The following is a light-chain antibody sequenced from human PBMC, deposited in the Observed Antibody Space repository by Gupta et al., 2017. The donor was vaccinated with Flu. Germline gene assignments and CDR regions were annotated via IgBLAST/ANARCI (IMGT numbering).Light chain of an antibody. Sequence: EIVMTQSPATLSVSPGERDTLSCRASQSVSSNLAWYQQKPGQAPRLLIYGASTRATGIPARLSGSGSGTEFTLTISSLQSEDFAVYYCQQYNNWPPWTFGQGTKVEIK. V-gene: IGKV3-15*01. CDR1: QSVSSN. J-gene: IGKJ1*01. CDR3: QQYNNWPPWT. CDR2: GAS.